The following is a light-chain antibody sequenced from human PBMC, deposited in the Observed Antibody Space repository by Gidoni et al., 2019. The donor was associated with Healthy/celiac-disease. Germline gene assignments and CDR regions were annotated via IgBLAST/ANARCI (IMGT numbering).Light chain of an antibody. CDR1: KLGYKY. CDR2: QDS. Sequence: ASITCSGDKLGYKYACWYQQKPGQSPVLVIYQDSKRPSGIPERFSGSNSGNTATLTISGTQAMDEADYYCQAWDSSTVVFGGGTKLTVL. J-gene: IGLJ2*01. CDR3: QAWDSSTVV. V-gene: IGLV3-1*01.